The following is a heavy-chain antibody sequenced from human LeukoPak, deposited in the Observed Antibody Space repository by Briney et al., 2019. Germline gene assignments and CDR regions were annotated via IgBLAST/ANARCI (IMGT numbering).Heavy chain of an antibody. CDR3: IREVQVRASAPLGL. D-gene: IGHD3-16*01. CDR1: GFSISGYW. J-gene: IGHJ4*01. CDR2: MNSGGTTI. Sequence: SGGSLRLSCAASGFSISGYWMHWVRQAAGEGLVWVSRMNSGGTTINYADSVKGRFTISRDNVDNTLHLQMNSLRVEDTAVYYCIREVQVRASAPLGLWGQGTLVTVSS. V-gene: IGHV3-74*01.